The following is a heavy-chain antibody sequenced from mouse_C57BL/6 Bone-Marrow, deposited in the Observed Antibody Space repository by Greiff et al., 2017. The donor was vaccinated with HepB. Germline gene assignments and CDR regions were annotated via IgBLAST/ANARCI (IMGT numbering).Heavy chain of an antibody. CDR1: GYTFTDDY. CDR3: ARTSITTVVAKAMDY. V-gene: IGHV1-76*01. CDR2: IYPGSGNT. Sequence: QVQLQQSGAELVRPGASVKLSCKASGYTFTDDYINWVKQRPGQGLEWIARIYPGSGNTYYNEKFKGKATLTAEKSSSTAYMQLSSLTSEDSAVYFCARTSITTVVAKAMDYWGQGTSVTVSS. D-gene: IGHD1-1*01. J-gene: IGHJ4*01.